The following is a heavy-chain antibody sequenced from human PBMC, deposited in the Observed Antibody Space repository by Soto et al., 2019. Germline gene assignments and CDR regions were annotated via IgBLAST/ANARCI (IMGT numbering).Heavy chain of an antibody. J-gene: IGHJ4*02. CDR2: ISAYNGNT. CDR1: GYTFASYG. CDR3: ARVIAAAVDFDY. V-gene: IGHV1-18*01. D-gene: IGHD6-13*01. Sequence: ASVKVSCKASGYTFASYGISWVRQAPGQGLEWMGWISAYNGNTNYAQKLQGRVTMTTDTSTSTAYMELRSLRSDDTAVYYCARVIAAAVDFDYWGQGTLVTVSS.